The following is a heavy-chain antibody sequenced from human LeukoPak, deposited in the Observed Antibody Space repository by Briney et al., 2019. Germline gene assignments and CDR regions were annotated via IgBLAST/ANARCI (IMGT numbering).Heavy chain of an antibody. D-gene: IGHD3-10*01. CDR3: ARDLYYYGSGSYTRCAFDI. CDR2: IYYSGST. V-gene: IGHV4-39*02. J-gene: IGHJ3*02. CDR1: GGSISSSSYY. Sequence: PSETLSLTCTVSGGSISSSSYYWGWIRQPPGKGLEWIGSIYYSGSTYYNPSLKSRVTISVDTSKNQFSLKLSSVTAADTAVYYCARDLYYYGSGSYTRCAFDIWGHGTMVTVSS.